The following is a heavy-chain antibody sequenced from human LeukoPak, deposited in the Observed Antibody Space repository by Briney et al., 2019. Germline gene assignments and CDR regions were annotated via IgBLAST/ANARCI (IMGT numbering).Heavy chain of an antibody. CDR2: INGDGSST. V-gene: IGHV3-74*01. CDR1: GFTFSSHW. D-gene: IGHD6-19*01. Sequence: GGSLRLSCAASGFTFSSHWMHWVRQAPGKGLVWVSHINGDGSSTDYADFVKGRFTISRDNAKNTVYLQMNSLRAEDTAVYYCARGPVAGVWGQGTLVTVSS. J-gene: IGHJ4*02. CDR3: ARGPVAGV.